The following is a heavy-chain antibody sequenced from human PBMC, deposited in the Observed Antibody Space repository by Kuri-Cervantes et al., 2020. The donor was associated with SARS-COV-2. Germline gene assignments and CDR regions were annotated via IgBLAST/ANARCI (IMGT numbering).Heavy chain of an antibody. J-gene: IGHJ1*01. CDR1: GGSISSYY. D-gene: IGHD4-11*01. Sequence: SETLSLTCTVSGGSISSYYWSWIRQPPGKGLEWIGYIYYSGSTNYNPSLKSRVTISVDTSKNQFSLKLSSVTAADTAVYYCARDGYSNYGSYFQHWGQGTLVTVSS. CDR3: ARDGYSNYGSYFQH. V-gene: IGHV4-59*12. CDR2: IYYSGST.